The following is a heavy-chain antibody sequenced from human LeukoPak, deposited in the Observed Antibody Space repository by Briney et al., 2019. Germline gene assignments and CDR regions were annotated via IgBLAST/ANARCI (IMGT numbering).Heavy chain of an antibody. CDR3: AKGDHAVDGSDLDY. Sequence: GGSLRLSCAASGLTFSNYGMHWVRQAPGKGLEWLTLISNHGNRKYYADAVKGRFTISRDNSKNTFYLQMNSLRADDTAVYYCAKGDHAVDGSDLDYWGQGTLVTVSS. J-gene: IGHJ4*02. V-gene: IGHV3-30*18. CDR2: ISNHGNRK. CDR1: GLTFSNYG. D-gene: IGHD6-19*01.